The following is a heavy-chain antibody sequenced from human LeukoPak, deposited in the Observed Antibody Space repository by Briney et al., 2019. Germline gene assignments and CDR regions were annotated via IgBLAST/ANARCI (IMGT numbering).Heavy chain of an antibody. CDR1: GGSISSGDYY. CDR2: IYYSGST. CDR3: ARQGIVGATGVGFDY. Sequence: SQTLSLTCTVSGGSISSGDYYWSWIRQPPGKGLEWIGYIYYSGSTYYNPPLKSRVTISVDTSKNQFSLKRSSVTAADTAVYYCARQGIVGATGVGFDYWGQGTLVTVSS. V-gene: IGHV4-30-4*08. J-gene: IGHJ4*02. D-gene: IGHD1-26*01.